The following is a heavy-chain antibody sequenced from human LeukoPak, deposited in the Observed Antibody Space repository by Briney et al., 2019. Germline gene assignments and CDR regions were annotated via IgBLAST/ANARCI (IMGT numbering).Heavy chain of an antibody. CDR2: ISGSGDST. D-gene: IGHD5-24*01. CDR1: GFTFSAYA. Sequence: PGGSLRLSCEASGFTFSAYAMTWVRQAPGKGLEWVSFISGSGDSTYYADSVKGRFTISRDNSKNTLFLQMSSLRAEDTGVYYCPRDPFDYWGQGALVTVSS. J-gene: IGHJ4*02. V-gene: IGHV3-23*01. CDR3: PRDPFDY.